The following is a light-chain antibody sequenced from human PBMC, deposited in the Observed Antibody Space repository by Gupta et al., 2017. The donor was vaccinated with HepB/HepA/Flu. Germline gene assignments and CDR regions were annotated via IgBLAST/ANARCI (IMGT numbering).Light chain of an antibody. CDR1: NPNVGSNN. CDR2: SNS. J-gene: IGLJ3*02. CDR3: ETWDDSLDGRV. Sequence: QSALTHPPSASETPGQRVTISCSGSNPNVGSNNVNWYQQFPGTAPKLIIYSNSHRPSGVPDRFTASKSGTSASLAISGLQSEDEADYYCETWDDSLDGRVFGGGTKVTVL. V-gene: IGLV1-44*01.